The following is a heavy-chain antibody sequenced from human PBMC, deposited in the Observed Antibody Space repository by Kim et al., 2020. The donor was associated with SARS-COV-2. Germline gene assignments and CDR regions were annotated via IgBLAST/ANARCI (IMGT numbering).Heavy chain of an antibody. CDR1: GYTFTSYA. V-gene: IGHV7-4-1*02. D-gene: IGHD6-13*01. CDR2: INTNTGNP. CDR3: ARVWSAADIDYYFYYGMDV. J-gene: IGHJ6*02. Sequence: ASVKVSCKASGYTFTSYAMNWVRQAPGQGLEWMGWINTNTGNPTYAQGFTGRFVFSLDTSVSTAYLQISSLKAEATAVYYCARVWSAADIDYYFYYGMDVWGQGTTVTVS.